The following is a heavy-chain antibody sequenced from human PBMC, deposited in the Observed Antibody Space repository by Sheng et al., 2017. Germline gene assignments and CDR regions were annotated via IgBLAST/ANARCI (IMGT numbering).Heavy chain of an antibody. CDR2: INTDGRTT. Sequence: EVQVVESGGGLVQPGGSLRLSCAVSGFTFSNYWMHWVRQAPGKGLVWVSRINTDGRTTTYADAVQGRFIISRDNAENTVYLQMNSLRAEDTAVYYCAGAPDCGGGSCYSKNYYGMDVWDQGP. J-gene: IGHJ6*02. CDR1: GFTFSNYW. V-gene: IGHV3-74*01. CDR3: AGAPDCGGGSCYSKNYYGMDV. D-gene: IGHD2-21*01.